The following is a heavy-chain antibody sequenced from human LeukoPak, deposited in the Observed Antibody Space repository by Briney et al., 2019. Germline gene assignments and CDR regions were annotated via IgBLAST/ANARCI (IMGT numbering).Heavy chain of an antibody. CDR1: GFTFSSYG. J-gene: IGHJ4*02. V-gene: IGHV3-30*18. CDR3: AKDSGKTVGATSYFDY. Sequence: GGSLRLSCAASGFTFSSYGMHWVRQAPGKGLEWVAVISYDGSSKYYADSVKGRFTISRDNSKNTLYLQMNSLRAEDTAVYYCAKDSGKTVGATSYFDYWGQGTLVTVSS. D-gene: IGHD1-26*01. CDR2: ISYDGSSK.